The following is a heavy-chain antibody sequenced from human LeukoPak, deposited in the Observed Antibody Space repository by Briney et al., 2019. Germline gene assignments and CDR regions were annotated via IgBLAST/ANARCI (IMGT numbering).Heavy chain of an antibody. CDR3: ARVGYYYYYMDV. D-gene: IGHD3-16*01. Sequence: ASVKVSCKASGYTFTSYGISWVRQAPGQGLEWMGWISTYNGNTNYAQKLQGRVTMTTDTSTSTAYMELRNLRSDDTAVYYCARVGYYYYYMDVWGKGTTVTVPS. V-gene: IGHV1-18*01. CDR1: GYTFTSYG. CDR2: ISTYNGNT. J-gene: IGHJ6*03.